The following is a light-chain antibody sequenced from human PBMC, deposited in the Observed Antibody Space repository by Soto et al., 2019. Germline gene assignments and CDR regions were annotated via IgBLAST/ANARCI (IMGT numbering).Light chain of an antibody. Sequence: QSALTQPSSLSGSPGQSITISCTGSSSDVGSYNLVPWYQHHPGQAPKLMIHEVSKRTSGVSSLFSGSKSGDTASLTISGLQAEDAADYYCCSYAGTIVFGGGTKVTVL. CDR3: CSYAGTIV. CDR2: EVS. V-gene: IGLV2-23*02. J-gene: IGLJ3*02. CDR1: SSDVGSYNL.